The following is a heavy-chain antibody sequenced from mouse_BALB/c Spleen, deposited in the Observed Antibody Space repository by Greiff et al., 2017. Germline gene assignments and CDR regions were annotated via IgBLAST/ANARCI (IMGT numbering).Heavy chain of an antibody. CDR1: GYTFTSYW. V-gene: IGHV1-87*01. CDR3: AVDYALFAY. Sequence: VKLMESGAELARPGASVKLSCKASGYTFTSYWMQWVKQRPGQGLEWIGAIYPGDGDTRYTQKFKGKATLTADKSSSTAYMQLSSLASEDSAVYYCAVDYALFAYWGQGTLVTVSA. D-gene: IGHD2-4*01. J-gene: IGHJ3*01. CDR2: IYPGDGDT.